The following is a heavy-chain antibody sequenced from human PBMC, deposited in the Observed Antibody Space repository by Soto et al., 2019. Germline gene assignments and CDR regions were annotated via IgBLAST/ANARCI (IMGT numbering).Heavy chain of an antibody. V-gene: IGHV3-30-3*01. CDR2: VSYDGSKK. D-gene: IGHD4-17*01. J-gene: IGHJ6*02. Sequence: ESGGGVVQPGRSLRLSCAASGFTFSNYAIHWVRQAPGKGLEWVAVVSYDGSKKYYADSVKGRFTISRDNSKNTLYLQMNSLRAEDTAVYYCARDRGMTTVTTNFYYGMDVWGQGTTVTVSS. CDR3: ARDRGMTTVTTNFYYGMDV. CDR1: GFTFSNYA.